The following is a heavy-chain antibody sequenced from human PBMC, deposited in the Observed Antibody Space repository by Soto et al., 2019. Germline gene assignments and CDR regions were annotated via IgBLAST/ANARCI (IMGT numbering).Heavy chain of an antibody. CDR2: ISAYNGNT. CDR3: ARDRSVVVAAAASFDY. V-gene: IGHV1-18*01. CDR1: GYTFTSYG. D-gene: IGHD2-15*01. J-gene: IGHJ4*02. Sequence: GASMKVSCKASGYTFTSYGISWVRQAPGQGLEWMGWISAYNGNTNYAQKLQGRVTMTTDTSASSAYMELRSLRSDDTAVYYCARDRSVVVAAAASFDYWGQGTLVTVSS.